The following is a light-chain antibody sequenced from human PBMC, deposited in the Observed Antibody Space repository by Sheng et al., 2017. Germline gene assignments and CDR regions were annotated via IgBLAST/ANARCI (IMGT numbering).Light chain of an antibody. V-gene: IGLV3-1*01. J-gene: IGLJ2*01. CDR1: KLGNKY. CDR2: EDN. Sequence: SYELTQPPSVSVSPGQPARITCSGDKLGNKYVCWYQQKAGQSPVLVIYEDNKRPSGIPERFSGSNSGNSATLTISGTQALDEADYYCQAWDSTLVVFGGGTKLTVL. CDR3: QAWDSTLVV.